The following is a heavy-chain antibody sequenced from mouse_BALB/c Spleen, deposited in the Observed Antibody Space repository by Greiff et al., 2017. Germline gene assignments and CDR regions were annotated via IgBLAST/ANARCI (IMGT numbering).Heavy chain of an antibody. D-gene: IGHD4-1*01. J-gene: IGHJ4*01. CDR1: GFTFSSYA. Sequence: EVHLVESGGGLVKPGGSLKLSCAASGFTFSSYAMSWVRQSPEKRLEWVAEISSGGSYTYYPDTVTGRFTISRDNAKNTLYLEMSSLRSEDTAMYYCARVGMDAMDYWGQGTSVTVSS. CDR3: ARVGMDAMDY. CDR2: ISSGGSYT. V-gene: IGHV5-9-4*01.